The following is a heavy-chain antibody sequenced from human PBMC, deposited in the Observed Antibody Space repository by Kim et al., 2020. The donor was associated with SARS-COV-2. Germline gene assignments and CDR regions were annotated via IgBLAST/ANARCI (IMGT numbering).Heavy chain of an antibody. CDR2: INAGNGNT. V-gene: IGHV1-3*01. J-gene: IGHJ4*02. CDR1: GYTFTSYA. Sequence: ASVKVSCKASGYTFTSYAMHWVRQAPGQRLEWMGWINAGNGNTKYSQKFQGRVTITRDTSASTAYMELSSLRSEDTAVYYCASARLRFLEWLPLDYWGQGTLVTVSS. CDR3: ASARLRFLEWLPLDY. D-gene: IGHD3-3*01.